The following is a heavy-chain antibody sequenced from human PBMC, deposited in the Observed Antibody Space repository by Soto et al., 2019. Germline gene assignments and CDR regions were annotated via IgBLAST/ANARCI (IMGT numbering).Heavy chain of an antibody. CDR3: ARGPGDYDAFDI. CDR2: IYYSGST. V-gene: IGHV4-59*01. CDR1: GGSISSYY. J-gene: IGHJ3*02. Sequence: PSETLSLTSTVSGGSISSYYWSWIRQPPGKGLEWIGYIYYSGSTNYNPSLKSRVTISVDTSKNQFSLKLSSVTAADTAVYYCARGPGDYDAFDIWGQGTMVTVSS. D-gene: IGHD4-17*01.